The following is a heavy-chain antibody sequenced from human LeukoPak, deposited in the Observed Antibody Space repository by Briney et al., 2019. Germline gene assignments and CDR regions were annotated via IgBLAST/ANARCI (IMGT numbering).Heavy chain of an antibody. J-gene: IGHJ6*02. Sequence: GGSLRISCAASGFTFSSYWMSWVRQAPGKGLEWVANIKQDGSEKYYVDSVKGRFTISRDNAKNSLYLQMNSLRADDTAVYYCAKELSSGYGMEVWGQGTTVTVSS. CDR3: AKELSSGYGMEV. V-gene: IGHV3-7*01. CDR2: IKQDGSEK. D-gene: IGHD6-19*01. CDR1: GFTFSSYW.